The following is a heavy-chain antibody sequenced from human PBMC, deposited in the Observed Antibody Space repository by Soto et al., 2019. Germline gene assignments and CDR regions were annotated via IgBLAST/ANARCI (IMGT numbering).Heavy chain of an antibody. CDR3: ARHPLSGSYYFDY. CDR2: IYYSGST. D-gene: IGHD1-26*01. CDR1: GGSISSSSYY. Sequence: SETLSLTCTVSGGSISSSSYYWGWIRQPPGKGLEWIGSIYYSGSTYYNPSLKSRVTISVDTSKNQFSLKLSSVTAADTAVYYCARHPLSGSYYFDYWGQGTLVTVSS. V-gene: IGHV4-39*01. J-gene: IGHJ4*02.